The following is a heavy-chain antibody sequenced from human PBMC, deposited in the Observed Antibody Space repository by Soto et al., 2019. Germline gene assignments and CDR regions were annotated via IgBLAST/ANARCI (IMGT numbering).Heavy chain of an antibody. CDR2: INHSGST. D-gene: IGHD3-22*01. Sequence: PSETLSLTCGVYGGSFIGYYWSWIRQPPGKGLEWIGEINHSGSTNYNPSLKSRVTISVDTSKNQFSLKLSSVTAADTAVYYCARVQSEYYYDSSGYYPDYGMDVWGQGTTVTVSS. J-gene: IGHJ6*02. CDR1: GGSFIGYY. CDR3: ARVQSEYYYDSSGYYPDYGMDV. V-gene: IGHV4-34*01.